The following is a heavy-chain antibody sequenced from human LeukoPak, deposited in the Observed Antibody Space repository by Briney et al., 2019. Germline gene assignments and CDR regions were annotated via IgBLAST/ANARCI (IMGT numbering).Heavy chain of an antibody. CDR3: ARDLSDRGGFDY. V-gene: IGHV1-69*04. CDR2: IIPILGIA. Sequence: ASVKVSCKASGGTFSSYTISWVRQAPGQGLEWMGRIIPILGIANYAQKFQGRVTITADKSTSTAYMELSSLRSEDTAVYYCARDLSDRGGFDYWGQGTLVTVSS. D-gene: IGHD3-16*01. CDR1: GGTFSSYT. J-gene: IGHJ4*02.